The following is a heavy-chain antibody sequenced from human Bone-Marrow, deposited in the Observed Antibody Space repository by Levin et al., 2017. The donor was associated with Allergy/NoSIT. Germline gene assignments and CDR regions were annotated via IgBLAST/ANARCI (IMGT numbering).Heavy chain of an antibody. V-gene: IGHV3-23*01. D-gene: IGHD3-10*01. CDR3: VRGIRAPDY. Sequence: GESLKISCGASGFTFRNYDMKWVRRAPGKGLEWVSGIRASGEETFYADSVKGRFSISRDNSRNSLFLQMNSLRDEDTAIYYCVRGIRAPDYWGQGTLVTVSS. J-gene: IGHJ4*02. CDR2: IRASGEET. CDR1: GFTFRNYD.